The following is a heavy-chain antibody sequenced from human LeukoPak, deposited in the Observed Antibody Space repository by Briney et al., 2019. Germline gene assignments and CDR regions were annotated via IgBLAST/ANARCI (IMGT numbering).Heavy chain of an antibody. CDR3: VREGVFSGLRKVEDY. D-gene: IGHD4-17*01. CDR2: ISSDENNK. Sequence: GRSLRLSCAASGFTFSSYDMHWARQAPGKGLEWVSVISSDENNKYYADSVKGRFTISRDNSKNTLYLQMSSLRPEDTAVYYCVREGVFSGLRKVEDYWGQGTLVTVSS. J-gene: IGHJ4*02. V-gene: IGHV3-30*03. CDR1: GFTFSSYD.